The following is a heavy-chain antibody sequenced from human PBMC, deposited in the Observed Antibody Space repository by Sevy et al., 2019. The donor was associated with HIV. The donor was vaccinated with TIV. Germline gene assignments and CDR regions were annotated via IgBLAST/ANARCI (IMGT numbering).Heavy chain of an antibody. J-gene: IGHJ4*02. CDR3: AGSSDYGIGYYFDY. Sequence: SETLSLTCAVFGGSLSGNYWNWIRQSPGKGLEWIGEINNSGNTNYNPSLKSRVTISVDTSQNHLSLKLSSVTAADTAVYYCAGSSDYGIGYYFDYWGQGTLVTVSS. V-gene: IGHV4-34*01. D-gene: IGHD4-17*01. CDR2: INNSGNT. CDR1: GGSLSGNY.